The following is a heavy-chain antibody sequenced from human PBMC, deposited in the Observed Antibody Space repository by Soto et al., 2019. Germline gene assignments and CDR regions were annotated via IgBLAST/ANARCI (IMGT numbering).Heavy chain of an antibody. V-gene: IGHV1-18*04. J-gene: IGHJ4*02. CDR3: ARVRYSSGWPLFDY. Sequence: ASVKVSCKASGYTFTSYGISWVRQAPGQGLEGMGWISAYNGNTNYAQKLQGRVTMTTDTSTSTAYMELRSLRSDDTAVYYCARVRYSSGWPLFDYWGQGTLVTVSS. D-gene: IGHD6-19*01. CDR1: GYTFTSYG. CDR2: ISAYNGNT.